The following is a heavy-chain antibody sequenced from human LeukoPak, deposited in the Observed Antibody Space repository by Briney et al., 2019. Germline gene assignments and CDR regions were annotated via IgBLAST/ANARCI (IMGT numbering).Heavy chain of an antibody. CDR3: ARPYMVRGVIIRSDYYGMDV. D-gene: IGHD3-10*01. Sequence: SETLSLTCTVSGGSISSYYWSWIRQPPGKGLEWIGYIYYSGSTNYNPSLKSRVTISVDTSKNQFSLKLSSVTAADTAVYYCARPYMVRGVIIRSDYYGMDVWGQGTTVTVSS. CDR2: IYYSGST. CDR1: GGSISSYY. J-gene: IGHJ6*02. V-gene: IGHV4-59*08.